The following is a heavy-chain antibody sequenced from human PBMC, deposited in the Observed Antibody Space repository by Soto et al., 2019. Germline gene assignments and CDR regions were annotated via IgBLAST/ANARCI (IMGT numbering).Heavy chain of an antibody. CDR2: IIPILGIA. D-gene: IGHD5-18*01. Sequence: SVKVSCKASGYTFTSYGISWVRQAPGQGLEWMGRIIPILGIANYAQKFQGRVTITADKSTSTAYMELSSLRSEDTAVYYCARVRPDTAGPFDYWGQGTLVTVSS. CDR1: GYTFTSYG. CDR3: ARVRPDTAGPFDY. V-gene: IGHV1-69*04. J-gene: IGHJ4*02.